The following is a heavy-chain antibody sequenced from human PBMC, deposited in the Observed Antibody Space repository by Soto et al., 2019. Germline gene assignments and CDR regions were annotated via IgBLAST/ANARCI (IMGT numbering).Heavy chain of an antibody. CDR2: IRSKAYGGTT. CDR1: GFTFGDYA. D-gene: IGHD3-22*01. J-gene: IGHJ4*02. Sequence: PGGSLRLSCTASGFTFGDYAMSWVRQAPGKGLEWVGFIRSKAYGGTTQYAASVKGRFTISRDDSKDIAYLQMNSLKTEDTAVYYCTREPYYSGSSGFYHYYFDYWGQGTLVTVSS. V-gene: IGHV3-49*04. CDR3: TREPYYSGSSGFYHYYFDY.